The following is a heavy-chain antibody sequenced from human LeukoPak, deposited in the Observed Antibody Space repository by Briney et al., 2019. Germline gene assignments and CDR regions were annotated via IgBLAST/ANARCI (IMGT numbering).Heavy chain of an antibody. J-gene: IGHJ5*02. D-gene: IGHD6-19*01. V-gene: IGHV3-33*01. CDR2: IWYDGSNK. CDR3: ARGTSSGWYENWFDP. CDR1: GFTFSSYG. Sequence: GGSLRLSCAASGFTFSSYGMHWVRRAPGKGLEWVAVIWYDGSNKYYADSVKGRFTISRDNSKNTLYLQMNSLRAEDTAVYYCARGTSSGWYENWFDPWGQGTLVTVSS.